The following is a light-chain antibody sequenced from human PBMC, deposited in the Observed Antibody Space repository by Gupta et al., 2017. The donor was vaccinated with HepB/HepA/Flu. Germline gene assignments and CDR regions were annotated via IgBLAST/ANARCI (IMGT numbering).Light chain of an antibody. V-gene: IGKV2-28*01. CDR1: QSLLHSNGYNY. CDR3: MQALQTPLT. J-gene: IGKJ4*01. CDR2: LGS. Sequence: IVMTQSPLSLPVTPGEPASISCRSSQSLLHSNGYNYLDWYLQKPGQSPQLLIYLGSNRASGVPDRGSGSGSGTDFTLKISRVEAEDVGVYYCMQALQTPLTFGGGTKVEIK.